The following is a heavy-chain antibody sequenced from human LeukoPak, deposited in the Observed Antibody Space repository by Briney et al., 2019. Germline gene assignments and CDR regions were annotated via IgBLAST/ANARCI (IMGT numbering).Heavy chain of an antibody. Sequence: PSETLSLTCSVSGGSISSTGYYWGWIPQPPGKGLEWIGTIYYSGSTYYNPSLKSRVTISVDTSRNQFSLKLSSVTAADTAVYYCARRSYYDSSGYYYYWGQGTLVTVSS. CDR3: ARRSYYDSSGYYYY. CDR1: GGSISSTGYY. D-gene: IGHD3-22*01. J-gene: IGHJ4*02. CDR2: IYYSGST. V-gene: IGHV4-39*01.